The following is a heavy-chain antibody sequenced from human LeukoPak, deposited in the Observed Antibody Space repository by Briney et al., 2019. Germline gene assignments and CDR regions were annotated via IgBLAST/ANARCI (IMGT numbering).Heavy chain of an antibody. Sequence: GGSLRLSCAASGFAFTSYAMSWVRQAPGRGLEWVSAISPSGGTTYYADSVKGRFTISRDNAKNSLYLQMNSLRAEDTAVYYCAKDGSSWYDSYDYWGQGTLVTVSS. CDR2: ISPSGGTT. J-gene: IGHJ4*02. CDR1: GFAFTSYA. CDR3: AKDGSSWYDSYDY. V-gene: IGHV3-23*01. D-gene: IGHD6-13*01.